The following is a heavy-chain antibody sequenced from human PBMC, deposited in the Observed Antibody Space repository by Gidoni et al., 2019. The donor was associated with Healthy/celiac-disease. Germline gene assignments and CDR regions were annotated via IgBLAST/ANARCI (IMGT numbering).Heavy chain of an antibody. CDR1: GFTFRSYS. J-gene: IGHJ3*02. V-gene: IGHV3-21*01. D-gene: IGHD3-22*01. CDR3: ARGFTNYYDSSGYYTDAFDI. Sequence: EVQLVESGGGLVKPGGSLRLSCAASGFTFRSYSMHWVRQAPGKGLEWVSSISSSSSYIYYADSVKGRFTISRDNAKNSLYLQMNSLRAEDTAVYYCARGFTNYYDSSGYYTDAFDIWGQGTMVTVSS. CDR2: ISSSSSYI.